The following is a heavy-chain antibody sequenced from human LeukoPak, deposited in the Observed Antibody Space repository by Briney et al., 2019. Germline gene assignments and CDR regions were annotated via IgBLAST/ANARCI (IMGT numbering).Heavy chain of an antibody. CDR2: ISVYNGNT. CDR3: AREGGYDLGDY. J-gene: IGHJ4*02. D-gene: IGHD5-12*01. Sequence: ASVKVSCKASGYTFTSYGISWVRQAPGQGLEWMGWISVYNGNTNYAQKLQGRVTMTMDISTSTAYMELRYHRSYDPAVYYCAREGGYDLGDYWGQGTLVTVSS. CDR1: GYTFTSYG. V-gene: IGHV1-18*01.